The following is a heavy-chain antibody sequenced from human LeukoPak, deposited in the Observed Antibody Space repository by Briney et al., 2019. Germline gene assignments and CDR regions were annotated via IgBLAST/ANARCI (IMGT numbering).Heavy chain of an antibody. V-gene: IGHV4-59*01. Sequence: SETLSLTCAVYGGSFSGYYWSWIRQPPGKGLEWIGYIYYSGSTNYNPSLKSRVTISVDTSKNQFSLKLGSVTAADTAVYYCARDSEPFQHWGQGTLVTVSS. CDR3: ARDSEPFQH. D-gene: IGHD1-26*01. J-gene: IGHJ1*01. CDR2: IYYSGST. CDR1: GGSFSGYY.